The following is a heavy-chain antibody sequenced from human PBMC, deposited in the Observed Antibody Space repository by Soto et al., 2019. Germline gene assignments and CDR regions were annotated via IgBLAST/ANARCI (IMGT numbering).Heavy chain of an antibody. CDR2: IIPIFGTA. D-gene: IGHD3-10*01. CDR3: ARTYYGSGSYFYFDY. V-gene: IGHV1-69*13. J-gene: IGHJ4*02. CDR1: GGTFSSYA. Sequence: SVKVSCKASGGTFSSYAISWVRQAPGQGLEWMGGIIPIFGTANYAQKFQGRVTITADESTSTAYMELSSLRSEDTAVYYCARTYYGSGSYFYFDYWGQGTLVTVSS.